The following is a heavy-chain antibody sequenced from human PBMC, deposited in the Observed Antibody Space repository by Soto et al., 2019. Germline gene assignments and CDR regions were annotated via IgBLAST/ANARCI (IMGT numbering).Heavy chain of an antibody. V-gene: IGHV1-69*01. J-gene: IGHJ4*02. CDR2: ISTLFSTT. CDR1: GDLVNNYV. CDR3: AASSSVAAAGYFKF. D-gene: IGHD6-13*01. Sequence: QVQLVQAGAEVKEPGSSVKGSCKATGDLVNNYVFNWVRQAPGQGLEWMGRISTLFSTTNYAQKFQGRVTISADELKPIVYLEVRNLESEDTAMYYCAASSSVAAAGYFKFWGQGTLVTVSP.